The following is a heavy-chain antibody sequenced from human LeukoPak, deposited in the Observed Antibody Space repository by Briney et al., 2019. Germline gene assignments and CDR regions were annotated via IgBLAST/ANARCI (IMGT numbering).Heavy chain of an antibody. CDR3: ARDLADILFDFWSGSWFDP. Sequence: PSETLSLTCTVSGGSISGDYWSWIRQPPGKGLEWIGSIYYSGSTYYNPSLKSRVTISVDTSKNQFSLKLSSVTAADTGVYYCARDLADILFDFWSGSWFDPWGQGTLVTVSS. D-gene: IGHD3-3*01. J-gene: IGHJ5*02. CDR2: IYYSGST. CDR1: GGSISGDY. V-gene: IGHV4-39*07.